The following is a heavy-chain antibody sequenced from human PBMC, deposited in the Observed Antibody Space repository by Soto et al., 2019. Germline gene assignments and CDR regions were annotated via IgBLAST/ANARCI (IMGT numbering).Heavy chain of an antibody. V-gene: IGHV4-34*01. J-gene: IGHJ5*02. D-gene: IGHD6-13*01. CDR3: ARGRGGSRWAAAGTGYNWFEP. CDR1: GGSFSGYY. CDR2: INHSGST. Sequence: SETLSLTCAVYGGSFSGYYWSWIRQPPGKGLEWIGEINHSGSTNYNPSLKSRVTISVDTSKNQFSLKLSSVTAADTAVYYCARGRGGSRWAAAGTGYNWFEPWGQGTLVTVS.